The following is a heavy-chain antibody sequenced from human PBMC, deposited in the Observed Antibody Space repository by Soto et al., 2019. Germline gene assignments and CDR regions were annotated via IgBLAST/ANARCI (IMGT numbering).Heavy chain of an antibody. Sequence: QVQLVQSGAEVKKPGASVKVSCKASGYTFTSYGIGWVRQAPGQGLEWMGWISAYNGNTNYAQKLQGRVTMTTDTXRSTAHMELRSLRSDDTAVYYCARDSGRVTAMHFDLWGRGTLVTVSS. V-gene: IGHV1-18*01. D-gene: IGHD2-21*02. CDR1: GYTFTSYG. CDR3: ARDSGRVTAMHFDL. CDR2: ISAYNGNT. J-gene: IGHJ2*01.